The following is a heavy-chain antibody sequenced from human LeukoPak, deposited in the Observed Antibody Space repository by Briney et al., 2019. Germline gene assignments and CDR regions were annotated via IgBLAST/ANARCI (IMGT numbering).Heavy chain of an antibody. J-gene: IGHJ4*02. D-gene: IGHD6-19*01. Sequence: GGSLRLSCAASGFTFSSYGMHWVRQAPGKGLEWVVLISYDGSNKYYADSVKGRFTISRDNSKNTLYLQMNSLRAEDTAVYYCAKDQAVAVLDHWGQGTLVTVSS. V-gene: IGHV3-30*18. CDR3: AKDQAVAVLDH. CDR1: GFTFSSYG. CDR2: ISYDGSNK.